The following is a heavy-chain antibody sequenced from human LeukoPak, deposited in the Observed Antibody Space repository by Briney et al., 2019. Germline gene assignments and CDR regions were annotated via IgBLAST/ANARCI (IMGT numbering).Heavy chain of an antibody. Sequence: GGSLRPSCAASGFTFSSYAMSWVRQAPGKGLEWVSHISGSGGSTYYADSVKGRFTISRDNSKNTLYLQMNSLRVEDTAVYYCAKDRVDYRNFDYWGRGTLVTVSS. V-gene: IGHV3-23*01. J-gene: IGHJ4*01. D-gene: IGHD4-11*01. CDR3: AKDRVDYRNFDY. CDR2: ISGSGGST. CDR1: GFTFSSYA.